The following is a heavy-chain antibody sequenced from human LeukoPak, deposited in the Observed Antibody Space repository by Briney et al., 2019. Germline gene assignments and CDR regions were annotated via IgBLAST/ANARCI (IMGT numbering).Heavy chain of an antibody. Sequence: GGPLRLSCAASEFTVSSNYMSWVRQAPGKGLEWVSVIYSGGSTYYADSVKGRFTISRHNSKNTLYLQMNSLRAEDTAVYYCARGLSSSGWYDFDYWGQGTLVTVSS. D-gene: IGHD6-19*01. CDR2: IYSGGST. CDR3: ARGLSSSGWYDFDY. V-gene: IGHV3-53*04. J-gene: IGHJ4*02. CDR1: EFTVSSNY.